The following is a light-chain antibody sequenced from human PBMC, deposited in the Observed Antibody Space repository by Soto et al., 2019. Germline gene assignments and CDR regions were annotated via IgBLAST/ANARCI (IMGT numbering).Light chain of an antibody. Sequence: DIQMTQSPSSLSASVGDIVTITCRASQSITTYLNWYQQKPGKAPALLIYATSNLLRGVPSRFRVSGSGADFTLTINSLQLEDFATYFCQQSYSNPWTFGQGTRVEIK. CDR2: ATS. CDR3: QQSYSNPWT. V-gene: IGKV1-39*01. J-gene: IGKJ1*01. CDR1: QSITTY.